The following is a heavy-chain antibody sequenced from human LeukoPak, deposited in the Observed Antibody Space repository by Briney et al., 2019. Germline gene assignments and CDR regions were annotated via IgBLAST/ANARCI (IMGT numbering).Heavy chain of an antibody. CDR3: ARELIAVAAVGYFDY. Sequence: GGSLRLSCAASGFTFSSYAMHWVRQAPGEGLEWVAVISYDGSNKYYADSVKGRFTISRDNSKNTLYLQMNSLRAEDTAVYYCARELIAVAAVGYFDYWGQGTLVTVSS. CDR2: ISYDGSNK. J-gene: IGHJ4*02. D-gene: IGHD6-19*01. CDR1: GFTFSSYA. V-gene: IGHV3-30-3*01.